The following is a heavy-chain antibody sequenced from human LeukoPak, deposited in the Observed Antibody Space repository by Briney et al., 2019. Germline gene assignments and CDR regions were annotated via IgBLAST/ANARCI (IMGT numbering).Heavy chain of an antibody. Sequence: SETLSLTCTVSGGSISSSSYYWGWIRQPPGKGLEWIGSIYYSGSTYYNPSLKSRVTISVDTSKNQFSLKLSSVTAADTAVYYCARQAEWSHIVVVPAARGFYYMDVWGKGTTVTVSS. J-gene: IGHJ6*03. V-gene: IGHV4-39*01. CDR2: IYYSGST. CDR3: ARQAEWSHIVVVPAARGFYYMDV. D-gene: IGHD2-2*01. CDR1: GGSISSSSYY.